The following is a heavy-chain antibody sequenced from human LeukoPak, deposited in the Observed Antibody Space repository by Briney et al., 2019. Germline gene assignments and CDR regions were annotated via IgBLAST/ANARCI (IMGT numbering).Heavy chain of an antibody. CDR2: IYPGDSDT. CDR1: GYPFTTYW. Sequence: GESLKISCKGSGYPFTTYWIGWVRQMPGKGLEWMGIIYPGDSDTRYRPSFQGQVTISADKSISTAYLQWNSLKASDTAVYYCARLAVAGFDYWGQGTLVTVSS. V-gene: IGHV5-51*01. J-gene: IGHJ4*02. D-gene: IGHD6-19*01. CDR3: ARLAVAGFDY.